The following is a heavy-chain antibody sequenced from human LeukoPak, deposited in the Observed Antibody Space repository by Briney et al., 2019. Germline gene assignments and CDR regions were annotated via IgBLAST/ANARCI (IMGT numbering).Heavy chain of an antibody. CDR2: IYYSGST. V-gene: IGHV4-30-4*01. CDR3: ARVSSSGYHHRVYYYYGMDV. D-gene: IGHD3-22*01. CDR1: GGSISSGDYY. Sequence: PSQTLSLTCTVSGGSISSGDYYWSWIRQPPGKGLEWIGYIYYSGSTYYNPSLKSRVTISVDTPKNQFSLKLSSVTAADTAVYYCARVSSSGYHHRVYYYYGMDVWGQGTTVTVSS. J-gene: IGHJ6*02.